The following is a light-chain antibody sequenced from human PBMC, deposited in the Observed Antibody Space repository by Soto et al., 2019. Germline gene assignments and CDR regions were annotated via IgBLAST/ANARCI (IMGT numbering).Light chain of an antibody. Sequence: QSALTQPASVSGSPGQSITISCIGTSSDVGSYNYVSWYQQHPGKAPKLLIYEVTNRPSGISNRFSGSKSGYTASLTISGLQAEDESDYYCSSYTTASTWVFGGGTKVTVL. CDR3: SSYTTASTWV. CDR2: EVT. J-gene: IGLJ3*02. V-gene: IGLV2-14*01. CDR1: SSDVGSYNY.